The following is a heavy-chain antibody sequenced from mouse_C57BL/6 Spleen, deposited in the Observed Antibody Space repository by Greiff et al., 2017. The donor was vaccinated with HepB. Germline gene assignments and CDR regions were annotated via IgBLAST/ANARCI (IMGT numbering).Heavy chain of an antibody. J-gene: IGHJ3*01. CDR1: GYTFTSYW. V-gene: IGHV1-72*01. CDR3: ARLRENDAPDEGAWFAY. D-gene: IGHD2-3*01. CDR2: IDPNSGGT. Sequence: QVQLQQSGAELVKPGASVKLSCKASGYTFTSYWMHWVKQRPGRGLEWIGRIDPNSGGTKYNEKFKSKATLTVDKPSSTAYMQLSSLTSEDSAVYYCARLRENDAPDEGAWFAYWGQGTLVTVSA.